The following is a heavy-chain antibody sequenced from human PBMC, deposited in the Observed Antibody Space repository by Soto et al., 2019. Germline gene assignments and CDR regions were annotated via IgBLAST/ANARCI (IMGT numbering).Heavy chain of an antibody. D-gene: IGHD3-3*01. CDR1: GFTFSSYA. CDR2: ISFVGSNK. Sequence: VQLVESGGAGVQPGSSLRLSCPASGFTFSSYAMHWARRAPGKGLGGLAVISFVGSNKYYADSVKGRFTISRDNSKNTLYLQMNSLRAEDTAVYYCASLGFYDFWSAIHGYYYYGMDVWGQGTTVTVSS. CDR3: ASLGFYDFWSAIHGYYYYGMDV. J-gene: IGHJ6*02. V-gene: IGHV3-30-3*01.